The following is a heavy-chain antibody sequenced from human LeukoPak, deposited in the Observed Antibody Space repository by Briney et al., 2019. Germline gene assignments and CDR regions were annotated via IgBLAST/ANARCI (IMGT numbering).Heavy chain of an antibody. CDR2: IYYSGST. Sequence: SETLSLTCTVSGGSISSYYWSWIRQPPGKGLEWIGYIYYSGSTNYNPSLKSRVTISVDTSKNQFSLKLSSVTAADTAVYYCARHSSRRYSGSRYDYFDYWGQGTLVTVSS. D-gene: IGHD1-26*01. CDR1: GGSISSYY. J-gene: IGHJ4*02. CDR3: ARHSSRRYSGSRYDYFDY. V-gene: IGHV4-59*08.